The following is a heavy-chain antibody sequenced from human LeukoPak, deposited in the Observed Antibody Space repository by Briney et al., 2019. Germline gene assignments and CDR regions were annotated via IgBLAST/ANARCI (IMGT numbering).Heavy chain of an antibody. CDR2: IYSGGST. J-gene: IGHJ4*02. D-gene: IGHD2-15*01. Sequence: GGSLRLSCAASGFTVSSNYMSWVRQAPGKGLEWVSVIYSGGSTYYADSVKGRFTISRDNSKNTLYLQMSSLRAEDTAVYYCARHTPYCSGGSCYSYYFDYWGQGTLVTVSS. V-gene: IGHV3-53*01. CDR1: GFTVSSNY. CDR3: ARHTPYCSGGSCYSYYFDY.